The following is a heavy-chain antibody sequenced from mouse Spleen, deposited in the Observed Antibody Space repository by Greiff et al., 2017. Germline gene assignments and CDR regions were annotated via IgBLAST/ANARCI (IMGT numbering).Heavy chain of an antibody. V-gene: IGHV2-6-1*01. CDR1: GFSLTSYG. Sequence: VQRVESGPGLVAPSQSLSITCTISGFSLTSYGVHWVRQPPGKGLEWLVVIWSDGSTTYNSALKSRLSISKDNSKSQVFLKMNSLQTDDTAMYYCARHSLYYGSSYDAMDYWGQGTSVTVSS. J-gene: IGHJ4*01. CDR3: ARHSLYYGSSYDAMDY. D-gene: IGHD1-1*01. CDR2: IWSDGST.